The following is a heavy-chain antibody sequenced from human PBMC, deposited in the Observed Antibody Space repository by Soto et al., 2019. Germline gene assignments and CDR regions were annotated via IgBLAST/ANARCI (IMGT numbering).Heavy chain of an antibody. CDR3: ASSNTYYYDSRGQRVDAVDI. Sequence: SSVTVSCKASGGTLSSYAISWVRQAPGQGLDWMGGIIPIFGTANYAQKFQGRVTLTEDESTSTAYMDLSSLRPEDTAVYYCASSNTYYYDSRGQRVDAVDIWGQ. J-gene: IGHJ3*02. CDR1: GGTLSSYA. D-gene: IGHD3-22*01. CDR2: IIPIFGTA. V-gene: IGHV1-69*13.